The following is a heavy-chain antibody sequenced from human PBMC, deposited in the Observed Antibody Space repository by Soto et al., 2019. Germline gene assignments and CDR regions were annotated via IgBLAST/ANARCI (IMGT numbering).Heavy chain of an antibody. CDR2: ISAYNGNT. D-gene: IGHD2-21*01. V-gene: IGHV1-18*01. CDR1: GYTFTSYG. Sequence: ASVKVSCKASGYTFTSYGISWVRQAPGQGLEGMGWISAYNGNTNYAQKLQGRVTMTTDTSTSTAYMELRSLRSDDTAVYYCARQVGAYCGGDCYDAFAIWGQGTMVTVSS. CDR3: ARQVGAYCGGDCYDAFAI. J-gene: IGHJ3*02.